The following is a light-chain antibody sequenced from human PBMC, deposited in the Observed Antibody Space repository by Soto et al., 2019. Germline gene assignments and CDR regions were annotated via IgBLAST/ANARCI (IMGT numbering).Light chain of an antibody. V-gene: IGLV2-14*01. Sequence: QSVLTQPASVSGSPGQSITISCTGTSSDVGGYNYVSWYQQHPGIAPKLLIYGVTNRPSGVSTRFSGSKSGNTASLTISGLQAEDEADYHCSSYTSASTLLYLFGTGTNVTVL. CDR3: SSYTSASTLLYL. CDR2: GVT. J-gene: IGLJ1*01. CDR1: SSDVGGYNY.